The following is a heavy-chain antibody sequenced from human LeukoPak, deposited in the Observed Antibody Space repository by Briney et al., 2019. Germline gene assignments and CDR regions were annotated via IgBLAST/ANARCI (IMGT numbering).Heavy chain of an antibody. CDR3: ARLNIRYYYYGMDV. J-gene: IGHJ6*02. CDR2: MNPNSGNT. D-gene: IGHD2/OR15-2a*01. CDR1: GYTFTSYD. V-gene: IGHV1-8*01. Sequence: ASVKVSCKASGYTFTSYDINWVRQATGQGLEWMGWMNPNSGNTGYAQKFQGRVTMTRNTSISTAYMELSSLRSEDTAVYYCARLNIRYYYYGMDVWGQGTTVTVSS.